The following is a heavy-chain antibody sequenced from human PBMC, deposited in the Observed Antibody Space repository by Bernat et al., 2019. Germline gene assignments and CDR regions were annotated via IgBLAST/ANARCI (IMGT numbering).Heavy chain of an antibody. CDR1: GFTFTSYG. CDR3: AKDESGMVATY. D-gene: IGHD5-12*01. CDR2: VRYDGSNN. V-gene: IGHV3-30*02. Sequence: QVQLVESGGGVVQPGGSLRLSCAASGFTFTSYGMHWIRQAPGKGLEWVAFVRYDGSNNYYADSVQGRFTISKDYSKTALYLQMNSLRAEDAAVYYCAKDESGMVATYWGQGTLVSVSS. J-gene: IGHJ4*02.